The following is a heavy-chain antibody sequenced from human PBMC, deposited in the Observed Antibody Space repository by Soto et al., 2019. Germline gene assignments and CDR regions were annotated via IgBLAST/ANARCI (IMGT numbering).Heavy chain of an antibody. D-gene: IGHD2-15*01. V-gene: IGHV1-69*01. CDR1: GGTFNTHS. CDR2: VISDLGSA. J-gene: IGHJ4*02. Sequence: QVQLVQSGVEVKKPGSSVKVSCKASGGTFNTHSITWLRQAPGQGLEWMGGVISDLGSANYAQKFLDRVTITADESTGTVYMELSSLRSEDTALYYCARDRSGGCTGPFDYWGQGTLVNVSS. CDR3: ARDRSGGCTGPFDY.